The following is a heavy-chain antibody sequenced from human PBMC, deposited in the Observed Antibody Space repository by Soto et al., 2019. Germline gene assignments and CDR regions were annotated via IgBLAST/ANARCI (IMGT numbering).Heavy chain of an antibody. J-gene: IGHJ6*02. D-gene: IGHD3-16*01. CDR3: AKDLLGAGRAYGMDV. V-gene: IGHV3-30*18. CDR1: GFTFSSYG. Sequence: QVQLVESGGGVVQPGRSLRLSCAASGFTFSSYGMHWVRQAPGKGLEWVAVISYDGSNKYYADSVKGRFTISRDNSKNTLYLQMNSLRAEDTAVYYCAKDLLGAGRAYGMDVWGQGTTVTXSS. CDR2: ISYDGSNK.